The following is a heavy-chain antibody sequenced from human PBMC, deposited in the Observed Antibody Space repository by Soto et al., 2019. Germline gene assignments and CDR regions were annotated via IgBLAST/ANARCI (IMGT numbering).Heavy chain of an antibody. CDR1: GFTFSSYV. D-gene: IGHD3-9*01. J-gene: IGHJ4*02. V-gene: IGHV3-30*03. CDR2: ISYDGSNK. CDR3: VRTKPYILTGYFYYFDY. Sequence: PGESLRLSCAASGFTFSSYVMHGVRQAPGKGLEWVAVISYDGSNKYYADSVKGRFTISRDNSKNTLYLQMNSLRAEDTAVYYCVRTKPYILTGYFYYFDYWGQGTLVTVSS.